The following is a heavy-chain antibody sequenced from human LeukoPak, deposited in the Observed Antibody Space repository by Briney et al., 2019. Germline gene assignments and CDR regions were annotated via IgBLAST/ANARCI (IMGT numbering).Heavy chain of an antibody. Sequence: GGSLRLSCVASGFSFNDYSMNWVRQAPGKGLEWISYITSSSGSTYYADSVKGRFTISRDNSKNTLYLQMNSLRAEDTAVYYCARGSAGSIAVAGTFDYWGQGTLVTVSS. D-gene: IGHD6-19*01. CDR1: GFSFNDYS. CDR3: ARGSAGSIAVAGTFDY. V-gene: IGHV3-48*01. J-gene: IGHJ4*02. CDR2: ITSSSGST.